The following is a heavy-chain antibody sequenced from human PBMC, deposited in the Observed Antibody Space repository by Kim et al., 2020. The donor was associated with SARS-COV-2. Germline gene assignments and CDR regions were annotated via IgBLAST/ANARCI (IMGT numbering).Heavy chain of an antibody. J-gene: IGHJ4*02. V-gene: IGHV1-69*01. CDR2: A. D-gene: IGHD6-19*01. Sequence: ANYGQKFQGSVTITADESTSTAYMELSSLRSEDTAVYYCARDYSSGWFDYWGQGTLVTVSS. CDR3: ARDYSSGWFDY.